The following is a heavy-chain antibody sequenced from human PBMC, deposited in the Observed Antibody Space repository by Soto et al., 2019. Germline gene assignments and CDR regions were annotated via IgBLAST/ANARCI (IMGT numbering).Heavy chain of an antibody. J-gene: IGHJ5*02. Sequence: QVQLVQSGAEVQKPGSSVKVSCKASGGTFSSYTISWVRQAPGQGLEWMGRIIPILGIANYAQKFQGRVTITADKSTSTAYMELSSLRSEDTAVYYCARSIVVVPAASDNWFDPWGQGTLVTVSS. CDR2: IIPILGIA. CDR1: GGTFSSYT. V-gene: IGHV1-69*02. D-gene: IGHD2-2*01. CDR3: ARSIVVVPAASDNWFDP.